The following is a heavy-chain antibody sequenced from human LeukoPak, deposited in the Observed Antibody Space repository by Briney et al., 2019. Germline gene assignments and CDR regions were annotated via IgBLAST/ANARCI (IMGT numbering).Heavy chain of an antibody. V-gene: IGHV3-30*04. CDR2: ISYDGSNK. Sequence: PGGSLRLSCAASGFTFSSYAMHWVRQAPGKGLEWVAVISYDGSNKYYADSVKGRFTISRDNSKNTLYLQMSSLRAEDTAVYYCARAVDTAMAEFDYWGQGTLVTVSS. D-gene: IGHD5-18*01. CDR3: ARAVDTAMAEFDY. J-gene: IGHJ4*02. CDR1: GFTFSSYA.